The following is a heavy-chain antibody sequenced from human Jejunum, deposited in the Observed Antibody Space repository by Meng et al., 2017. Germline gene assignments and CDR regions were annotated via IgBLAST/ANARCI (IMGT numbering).Heavy chain of an antibody. CDR3: ARSPYSGSALPFFDY. D-gene: IGHD1-26*01. Sequence: QVSGPELVNPSQTLFLTGTVSGDSFNSTDYYWSWIRQPPEKGLEWIGYIYYSGSTYYNPSLKSRVSISGDTSNKQFSLKLTSVTAADTAVYYCARSPYSGSALPFFDYWGQGSLVTVSS. CDR1: GDSFNSTDYY. CDR2: IYYSGST. V-gene: IGHV4-30-4*01. J-gene: IGHJ4*02.